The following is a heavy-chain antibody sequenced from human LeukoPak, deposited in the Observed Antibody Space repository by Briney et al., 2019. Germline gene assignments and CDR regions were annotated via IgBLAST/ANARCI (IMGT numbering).Heavy chain of an antibody. J-gene: IGHJ1*01. CDR3: AKERAYYGGNSKYFQH. CDR2: ISATGGST. V-gene: IGHV3-23*01. CDR1: GFTFSSYA. D-gene: IGHD4-23*01. Sequence: GRSLRLSCAASGFTFSSYAMHWVRQAPGKGLEWVSSISATGGSTNYADSVKGRFTISRDNSKNTLYLQMNSLRAEDTAVYYCAKERAYYGGNSKYFQHWGQGTLVTVSS.